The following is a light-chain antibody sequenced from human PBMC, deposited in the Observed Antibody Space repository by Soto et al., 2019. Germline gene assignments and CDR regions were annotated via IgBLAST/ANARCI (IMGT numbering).Light chain of an antibody. V-gene: IGKV3-20*01. CDR2: GAS. J-gene: IGKJ1*01. CDR1: QSISSY. CDR3: QQYGSSPWT. Sequence: EIVMTQSPATLSVSPGESATLSCRASQSISSYLAWYQQKPGQGPRLLIYGASSRATGIPDRFSGSGSGTDLTITISRLEPEDCEVYDGQQYGSSPWTFGQGTKVDIK.